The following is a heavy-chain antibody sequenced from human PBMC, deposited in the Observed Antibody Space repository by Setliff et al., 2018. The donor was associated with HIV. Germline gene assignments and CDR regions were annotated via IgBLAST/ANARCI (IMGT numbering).Heavy chain of an antibody. CDR1: GYTFTRYY. Sequence: GASVKVSCKASGYTFTRYYMHWVRQAPGQGLEWMGIINPSGGSTSYSQKFQGRVTMTRDTSTTTVYMELSSLRFEDTAVYYCARVYYGSGWGIRDAFDIWGQGTMVT. V-gene: IGHV1-46*01. J-gene: IGHJ3*02. CDR3: ARVYYGSGWGIRDAFDI. D-gene: IGHD3-10*01. CDR2: INPSGGST.